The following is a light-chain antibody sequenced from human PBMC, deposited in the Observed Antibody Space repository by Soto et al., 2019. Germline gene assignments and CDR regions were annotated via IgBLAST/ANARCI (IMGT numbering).Light chain of an antibody. V-gene: IGLV1-44*01. CDR2: SNN. CDR1: SSNIGSNT. CDR3: EAWDDRLDVV. Sequence: QSVLTQPPSASGTPGQRVTISCSGSSSNIGSNTVNWYQQLPGTAPKLLIYSNNQRPSGVPDRFSGSKSGTSASLAISGLLSEDEADYYCEAWDDRLDVVFGGGTKLTVL. J-gene: IGLJ2*01.